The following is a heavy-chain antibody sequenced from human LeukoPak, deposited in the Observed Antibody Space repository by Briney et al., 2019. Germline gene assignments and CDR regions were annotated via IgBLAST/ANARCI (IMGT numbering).Heavy chain of an antibody. CDR1: GFGFSNYG. Sequence: PGGSLRLSCVASGFGFSNYGMHWVRQATGKGLEWVSFIWSDGNNKKYGDSVKGRFTISRDNSNNMLYLQMDSLRPEDTGVYYCAKDPGASVPGFYMDVWRKGTTVIVSS. CDR2: IWSDGNNK. D-gene: IGHD2-8*02. CDR3: AKDPGASVPGFYMDV. V-gene: IGHV3-30*02. J-gene: IGHJ6*03.